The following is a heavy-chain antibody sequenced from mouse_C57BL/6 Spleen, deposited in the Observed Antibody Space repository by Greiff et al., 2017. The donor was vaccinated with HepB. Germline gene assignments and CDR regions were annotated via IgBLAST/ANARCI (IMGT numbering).Heavy chain of an antibody. D-gene: IGHD1-1*01. CDR1: GYTFTSYW. V-gene: IGHV1-50*01. CDR3: AIEATRYFDV. CDR2: IDPSDSYT. J-gene: IGHJ1*03. Sequence: QVQLQQPGAELVKPGASVKLSCKASGYTFTSYWMQWVKQRPGQGLEWIGEIDPSDSYTNYNQKFKGKATLTVDTSSSTAYMQLSSLTSEDSAVYYCAIEATRYFDVWGTKTTVTVSS.